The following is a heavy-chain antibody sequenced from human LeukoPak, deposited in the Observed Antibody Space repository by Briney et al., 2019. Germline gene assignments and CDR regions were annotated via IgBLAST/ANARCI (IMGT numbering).Heavy chain of an antibody. J-gene: IGHJ5*02. CDR1: GFSFSNYG. V-gene: IGHV3-30*18. D-gene: IGHD6-19*01. CDR3: AKDKRASSGWYDH. Sequence: AGGSLRLSCAASGFSFSNYGMHWVRQAPGKGLEWVAVISYDGRNKYFADSVKGRLTISRDNSKNTVYLEMNSLRDEDTAVYYCAKDKRASSGWYDHWGQGTLVTVSS. CDR2: ISYDGRNK.